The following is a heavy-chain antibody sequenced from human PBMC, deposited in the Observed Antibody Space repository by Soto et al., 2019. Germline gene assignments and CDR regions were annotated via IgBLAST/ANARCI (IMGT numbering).Heavy chain of an antibody. Sequence: SLPCAVYGGSFSGYYRSWIRQPPGKGLDWNGEINHSGRTNYNPSLKTRVTVSVDTSKNQFSLKLSSVTAADPAVYYCASGGQTIITKDWGQGTLVTVSS. J-gene: IGHJ4*02. CDR2: INHSGRT. CDR1: GGSFSGYY. D-gene: IGHD3-10*01. V-gene: IGHV4-34*01. CDR3: ASGGQTIITKD.